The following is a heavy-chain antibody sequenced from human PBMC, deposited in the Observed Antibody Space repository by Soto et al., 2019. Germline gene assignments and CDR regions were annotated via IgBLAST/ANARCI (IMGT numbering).Heavy chain of an antibody. J-gene: IGHJ5*02. CDR1: GYTFTRYT. CDR2: INPDNGNT. V-gene: IGHV1-3*01. CDR3: ARGIATGQLDP. D-gene: IGHD2-15*01. Sequence: ASVKVSCKASGYTFTRYTMNWVRQAPGRRLEWMGWINPDNGNTKSSQKFEDRVIITRDTSASTAYMDLSSLRSEDTAVYYCARGIATGQLDPWGQGTLVTVSS.